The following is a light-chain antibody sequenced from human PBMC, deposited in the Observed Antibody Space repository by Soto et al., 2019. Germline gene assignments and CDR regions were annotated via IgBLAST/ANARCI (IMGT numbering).Light chain of an antibody. CDR2: AAS. Sequence: DIQMTQSPSSLSASVGYRVTITCRASQSITTYLNWYRQKPGKAPKLLIYAASSLQSGVPSRFSGSGSETEFTLSISSLQPEDFATYFCQQIYSAPLTFGGGTNVDIK. V-gene: IGKV1-39*01. J-gene: IGKJ4*01. CDR3: QQIYSAPLT. CDR1: QSITTY.